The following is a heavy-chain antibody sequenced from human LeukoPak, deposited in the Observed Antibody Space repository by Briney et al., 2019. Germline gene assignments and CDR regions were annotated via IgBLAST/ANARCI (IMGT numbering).Heavy chain of an antibody. V-gene: IGHV3-9*01. Sequence: GGSLRLSCAASGFTFDDYAMHWVRQAPGKGLEWVSGISWNSGSIGYADSVKGRFTISRDNAKNSLYLQMNSLRAEDTALYYCAKKGGSSWYGTGYFDYWGQGTLVTVSS. D-gene: IGHD6-13*01. CDR2: ISWNSGSI. J-gene: IGHJ4*02. CDR1: GFTFDDYA. CDR3: AKKGGSSWYGTGYFDY.